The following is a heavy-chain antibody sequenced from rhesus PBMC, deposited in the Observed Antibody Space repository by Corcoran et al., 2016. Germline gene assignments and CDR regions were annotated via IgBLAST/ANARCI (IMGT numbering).Heavy chain of an antibody. Sequence: QVQLQESGPGLVKPSETLSLTCAVSGGSFRSYWWNWIRQRPGKGLEWIGEINGYSGSTTYNPSLQSRVTISMDVSKNQFSLRLTSVTAADTAVYYCTSPVRYRFDVWGPGVLVSVSS. V-gene: IGHV4-80*01. J-gene: IGHJ5-1*01. CDR3: TSPVRYRFDV. CDR2: INGYSGST. D-gene: IGHD3-9*01. CDR1: GGSFRSYW.